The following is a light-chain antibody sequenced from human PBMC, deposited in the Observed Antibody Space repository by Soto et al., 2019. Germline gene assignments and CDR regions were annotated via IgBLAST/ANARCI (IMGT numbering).Light chain of an antibody. CDR3: QQYYSYPRIT. J-gene: IGKJ5*01. CDR1: QGISSY. CDR2: AAS. Sequence: AIRMTQSPASFSSSTVDRVTITCQASQGISSYLAWYQQKPGKAPKLLIYAASTLQSGVPSRFSGSGSGTDFTLTISCLQSEDFATYYCQQYYSYPRITFGQGTRLEIK. V-gene: IGKV1-8*01.